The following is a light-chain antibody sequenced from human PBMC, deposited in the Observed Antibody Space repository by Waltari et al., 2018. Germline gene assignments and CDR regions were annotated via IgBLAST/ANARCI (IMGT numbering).Light chain of an antibody. CDR2: KTS. V-gene: IGKV1-5*03. J-gene: IGKJ4*01. CDR3: LERSSWPPT. CDR1: QSIDRW. Sequence: DIQMTQSPSTLSASVGDRVTITCRASQSIDRWLAWHQQKPGKAPKALIYKTSSLESGVPSRFSGSGSGTEFTLTISSLQPDDFAVYFCLERSSWPPTFGGGTTVDIK.